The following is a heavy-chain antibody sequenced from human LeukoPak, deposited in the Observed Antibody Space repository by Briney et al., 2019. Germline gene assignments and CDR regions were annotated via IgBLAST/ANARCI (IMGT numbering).Heavy chain of an antibody. CDR2: IYYSGST. D-gene: IGHD3-3*01. J-gene: IGHJ4*02. V-gene: IGHV4-39*07. Sequence: KSSETLSLTCTVSGGSISSSSYYWGWIRQPPGKGLEWIGSIYYSGSTYYNPSLKSRVTISVDTSKNQFSLKLSSVTAADTAVYYCARITIFGVVIRWGQGTLVTVSS. CDR1: GGSISSSSYY. CDR3: ARITIFGVVIR.